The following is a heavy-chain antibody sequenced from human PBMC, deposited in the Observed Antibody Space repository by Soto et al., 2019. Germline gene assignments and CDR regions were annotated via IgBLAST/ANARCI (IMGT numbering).Heavy chain of an antibody. CDR1: GYTFIGYY. J-gene: IGHJ6*02. CDR2: INPNSGGT. V-gene: IGHV1-2*02. CDR3: ARENTPVAGRDFYYYYTMDV. Sequence: ASVKVSCKASGYTFIGYYMHWVRQAPGQGLQWVGWINPNSGGTNYAQKFQGRVTMTRDTSIGTAYMELSRLRSDDTAVYYCARENTPVAGRDFYYYYTMDVWGQGTTVTVSS. D-gene: IGHD6-19*01.